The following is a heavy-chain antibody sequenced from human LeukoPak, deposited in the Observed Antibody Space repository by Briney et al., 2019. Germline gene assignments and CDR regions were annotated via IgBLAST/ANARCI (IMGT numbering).Heavy chain of an antibody. CDR3: ARVDSSGWYAY. J-gene: IGHJ4*02. V-gene: IGHV1-2*04. Sequence: ASVKVSRKASGYTFTGYYMHWVRQAPGQGLEWMGWINPNSGGTNYAQKFQGWVTMTRDTSISTAYMELSRLRSDDTAVYYCARVDSSGWYAYWGQGTLVTVSS. CDR2: INPNSGGT. D-gene: IGHD6-19*01. CDR1: GYTFTGYY.